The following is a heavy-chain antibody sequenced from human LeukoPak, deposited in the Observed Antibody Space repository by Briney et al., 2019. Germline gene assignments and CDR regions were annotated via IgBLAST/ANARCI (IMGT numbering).Heavy chain of an antibody. CDR1: GFTFSSYG. J-gene: IGHJ3*01. CDR2: IWYDGSNK. D-gene: IGHD3-16*01. Sequence: GGSLRLSCAASGFTFSSYGMHWVRQAPGKGLEWVAVIWYDGSNKYYADSVKGRFTISRDNSKNTLYLQMNSLRAEDMALYYCAKGASYGTYDAFDFWGQGTMVTVSS. V-gene: IGHV3-30*02. CDR3: AKGASYGTYDAFDF.